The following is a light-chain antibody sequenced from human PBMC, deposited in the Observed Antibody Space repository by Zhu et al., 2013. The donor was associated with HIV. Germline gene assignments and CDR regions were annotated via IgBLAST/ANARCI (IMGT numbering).Light chain of an antibody. J-gene: IGKJ5*01. Sequence: EIVLTQSPATLSLSPGERATLSCRASQSVFSNFLAWYQQKPGQAPRLLIHGASSRATGIPDRFSGSGSGTDFTLTISRLEPEDFAVFYCQQYGSSPSTFGQGTRLEIK. V-gene: IGKV3-20*01. CDR1: QSVFSNF. CDR3: QQYGSSPST. CDR2: GAS.